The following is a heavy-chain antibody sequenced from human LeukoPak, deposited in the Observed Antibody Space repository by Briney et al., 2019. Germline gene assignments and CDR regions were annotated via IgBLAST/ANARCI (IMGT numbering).Heavy chain of an antibody. V-gene: IGHV3-48*04. D-gene: IGHD6-13*01. CDR1: GFTFSSYG. Sequence: GGSLRLSCAASGFTFSSYGMSWVRQAPGKGLEWVSYISSSGSTIYYADSVKGRFTISRDNAKNSLYLQMNSLRAEDTAVYYCARAGSSSWYGDAFDYWGQGTLVTVSS. CDR3: ARAGSSSWYGDAFDY. CDR2: ISSSGSTI. J-gene: IGHJ4*02.